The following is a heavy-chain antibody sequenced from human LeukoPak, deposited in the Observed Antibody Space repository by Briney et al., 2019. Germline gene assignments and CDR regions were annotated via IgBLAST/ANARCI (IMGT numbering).Heavy chain of an antibody. Sequence: GESLKISCKGSGYSFTSYWIGWVRQMPGKGLVWMGIIYPGDSDTRYSPSFQGQVTISADKSISTAYLQWSSLKASDTAMYYCARRVTAPYWYFDVWGRGTLVTVSS. D-gene: IGHD2-21*02. CDR3: ARRVTAPYWYFDV. J-gene: IGHJ2*01. CDR2: IYPGDSDT. CDR1: GYSFTSYW. V-gene: IGHV5-51*01.